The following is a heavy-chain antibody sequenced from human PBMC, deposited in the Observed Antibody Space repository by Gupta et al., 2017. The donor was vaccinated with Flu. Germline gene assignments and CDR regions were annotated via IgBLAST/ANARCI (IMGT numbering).Heavy chain of an antibody. D-gene: IGHD6-13*01. J-gene: IGHJ4*02. CDR2: LNGNGATT. V-gene: IGHV3-23*01. CDR3: SRGIAGDY. Sequence: EVQLLESGGGLVQPGGSLRLSCAVSGFAFKTYAMSWVRQAPGKGLEWVAALNGNGATTYYADSVKGRFTISRDNSKSTVDLQMNGLRAEDTAFYYCSRGIAGDYWGPGTLVTVSS. CDR1: GFAFKTYA.